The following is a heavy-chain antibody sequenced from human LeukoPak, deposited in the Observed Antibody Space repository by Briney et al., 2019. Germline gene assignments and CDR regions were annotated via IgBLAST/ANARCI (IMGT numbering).Heavy chain of an antibody. CDR1: GGSISSYY. J-gene: IGHJ5*02. V-gene: IGHV4-59*01. D-gene: IGHD2-15*01. CDR2: IYYSGST. CDR3: ARVVGRKGWFDP. Sequence: SETLSLTCTVSGGSISSYYWSWIRQPPGKGLEWIGYIYYSGSTNYNPSLKSRVTISVDTSKNQFSLKLSSVTAADTAVYYCARVVGRKGWFDPWGQGTLVTVSS.